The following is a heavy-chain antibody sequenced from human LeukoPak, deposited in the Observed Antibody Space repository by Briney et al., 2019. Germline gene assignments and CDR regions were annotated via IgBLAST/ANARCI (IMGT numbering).Heavy chain of an antibody. D-gene: IGHD3-22*01. J-gene: IGHJ3*02. Sequence: SVKVSCKASGGSFTDYVMTWARQAPGQGLEWMGGIIPLFGTPKYEQKFQGRVTITTDKSTTTAYMELSSLTSEDTAVYYCARGHDSSGLGAFDIWGQGTLITVSS. CDR2: IIPLFGTP. CDR1: GGSFTDYV. CDR3: ARGHDSSGLGAFDI. V-gene: IGHV1-69*05.